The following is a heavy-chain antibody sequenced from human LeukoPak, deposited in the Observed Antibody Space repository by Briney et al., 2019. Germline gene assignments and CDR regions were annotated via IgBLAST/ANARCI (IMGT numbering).Heavy chain of an antibody. CDR1: GCTFTTYA. CDR3: TRAQSGYSSSGLPY. CDR2: IILILGIA. V-gene: IGHV1-69*04. D-gene: IGHD6-13*01. Sequence: GASVKVCCKPAGCTFTTYAIGWVRQSPGHGLGGMGRIILILGIANYTQKFPARVTITADKSTSTAYMELSSVRSEDTAGYECTRAQSGYSSSGLPYSGQGALVTASS. J-gene: IGHJ4*02.